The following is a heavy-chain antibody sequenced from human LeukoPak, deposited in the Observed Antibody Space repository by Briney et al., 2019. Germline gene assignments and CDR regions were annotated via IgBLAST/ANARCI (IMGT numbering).Heavy chain of an antibody. Sequence: ASVTVSCKVSGYTLTELSMHWVRQAPGKGLEWMGGFDPEDGETIYAQKFQGRVTMTEDTSTDTAYMELSSLRSEDTAVYYCATGIISGYYFDYWGQGTLVTVSS. CDR2: FDPEDGET. CDR1: GYTLTELS. J-gene: IGHJ4*02. CDR3: ATGIISGYYFDY. D-gene: IGHD2-15*01. V-gene: IGHV1-24*01.